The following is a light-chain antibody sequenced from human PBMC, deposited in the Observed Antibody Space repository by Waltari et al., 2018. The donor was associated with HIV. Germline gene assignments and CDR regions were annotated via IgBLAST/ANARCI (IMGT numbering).Light chain of an antibody. Sequence: QSVLTQPPSASGTPGQRVTISCSGGSSNIGSNTVSWYQQLPGTAPKLLIFNSNQRPSGVPDRFSGSKSGTSASLAISGLQSEDEAYYYCAAWDDSLNGLWVFGAGTKVTVL. CDR2: NSN. CDR3: AAWDDSLNGLWV. CDR1: SSNIGSNT. V-gene: IGLV1-44*01. J-gene: IGLJ3*02.